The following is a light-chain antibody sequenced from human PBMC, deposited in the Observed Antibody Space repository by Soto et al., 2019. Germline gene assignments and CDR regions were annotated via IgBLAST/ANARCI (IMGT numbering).Light chain of an antibody. Sequence: QLVLTQPPSASGTPGQGVTISCSGSSSNVGRNAVNWYQQLPGTAPKLLIYGNNQRPSGVPDRFSASKSGASASLAISGLQSEDEADYYCATWNDSLNGVVFGGGTKLTVL. J-gene: IGLJ3*02. CDR1: SSNVGRNA. CDR2: GNN. CDR3: ATWNDSLNGVV. V-gene: IGLV1-44*01.